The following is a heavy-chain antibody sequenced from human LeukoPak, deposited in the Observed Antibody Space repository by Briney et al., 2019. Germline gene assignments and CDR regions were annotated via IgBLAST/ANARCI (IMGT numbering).Heavy chain of an antibody. CDR3: ARDPIAAARYYGMDV. V-gene: IGHV4-31*03. CDR1: GGSISSGGYY. Sequence: SETLSLTCTVSGGSISSGGYYWSWIRQHPGKGLEWIGYIYYSGSTYYNPSLKSRVTISVDTSKNQFSLKLSSVTAADTAVYYCARDPIAAARYYGMDVWGQGTTVTVSS. J-gene: IGHJ6*02. CDR2: IYYSGST. D-gene: IGHD6-13*01.